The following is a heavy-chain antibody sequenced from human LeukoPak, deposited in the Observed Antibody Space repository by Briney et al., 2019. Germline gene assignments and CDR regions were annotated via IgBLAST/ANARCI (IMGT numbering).Heavy chain of an antibody. J-gene: IGHJ4*02. D-gene: IGHD3-9*01. V-gene: IGHV1-2*02. Sequence: ASVTVSCKASGYTFTGYYMHWVRQAPGQGLEWMGWINPNSGGTNYAQKFQGRVTMTRDTSISTAYMELSRLRSDDTAVYYCARAYYDILTGYHNPLGYWGQGTLVTVSS. CDR1: GYTFTGYY. CDR2: INPNSGGT. CDR3: ARAYYDILTGYHNPLGY.